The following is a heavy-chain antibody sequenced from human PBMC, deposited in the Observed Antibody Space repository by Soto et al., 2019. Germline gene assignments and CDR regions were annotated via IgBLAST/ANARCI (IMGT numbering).Heavy chain of an antibody. V-gene: IGHV1-69*12. D-gene: IGHD6-6*01. J-gene: IGHJ6*02. CDR1: GGTFSSYA. CDR3: ARDPVDSSSSVYYYYGMDV. Sequence: QVQLVQSGAEVKKPGSSVKVSRKASGGTFSSYAISWVRQAPGQGLEWMGGIIPIFGTANYAQKFQGRVTITADESTSTAYMELSSLRSEDTAVYYCARDPVDSSSSVYYYYGMDVWGQGTTVTVSS. CDR2: IIPIFGTA.